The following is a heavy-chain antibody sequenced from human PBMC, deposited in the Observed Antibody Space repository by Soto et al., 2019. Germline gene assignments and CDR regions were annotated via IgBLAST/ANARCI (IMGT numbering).Heavy chain of an antibody. Sequence: QVQLVQSGAEVKKPGSSVKVSCKASGGTFSSYAISWVRQAPGQGLEWMGGIIPIFGTANYAQKFQGRVTITADESTSTAYMELSSLRSEDTAVYYCARDANCSSTSCYAWSNYYGMDVWGQGTTVTVSS. CDR2: IIPIFGTA. CDR3: ARDANCSSTSCYAWSNYYGMDV. V-gene: IGHV1-69*01. D-gene: IGHD2-2*01. CDR1: GGTFSSYA. J-gene: IGHJ6*02.